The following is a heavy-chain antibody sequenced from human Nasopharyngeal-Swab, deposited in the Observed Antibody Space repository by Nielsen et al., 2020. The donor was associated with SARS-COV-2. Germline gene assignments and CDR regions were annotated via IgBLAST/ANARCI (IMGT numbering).Heavy chain of an antibody. CDR1: GFTFSDYY. D-gene: IGHD2-15*01. CDR3: AREVVPSI. CDR2: ITSSGSTI. Sequence: GGSLRLSWAASGFTFSDYYMGWIRQAPGKGLEWTSYITSSGSTIFYTDSVKGRFTISRDNAKNSLYLQMNSLRADDTAVYYCAREVVPSIWGQGTLVTVSS. V-gene: IGHV3-11*01. J-gene: IGHJ4*02.